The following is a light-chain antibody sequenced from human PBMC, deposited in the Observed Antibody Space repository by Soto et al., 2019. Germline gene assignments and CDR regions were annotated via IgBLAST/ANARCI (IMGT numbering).Light chain of an antibody. V-gene: IGKV3-15*01. CDR3: QQYKNWLTWT. J-gene: IGKJ1*01. CDR1: QSVSSS. Sequence: EIVMTQSPAPLSVSPGERATLSCRASQSVSSSLAWYQHKPGQAPRLLIYGASTRATGIPARFSGSGSGTEFTLTISSLQSEDLAVYYCQQYKNWLTWTFGQGTKVDIK. CDR2: GAS.